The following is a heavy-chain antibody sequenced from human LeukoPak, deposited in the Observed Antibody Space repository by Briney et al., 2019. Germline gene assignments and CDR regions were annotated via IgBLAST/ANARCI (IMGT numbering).Heavy chain of an antibody. Sequence: SETLSLTCTVSGGSISSSSYYWGWIRQPPGKGLEWIGSIYYSGSTYYNPSLKSRVTISVDTSKNQFTLKLSSVTAADTAVYYCARQGGKRPMVRSNWFDPWGQGTLVTVSS. CDR2: IYYSGST. D-gene: IGHD3-10*01. CDR3: ARQGGKRPMVRSNWFDP. CDR1: GGSISSSSYY. J-gene: IGHJ5*02. V-gene: IGHV4-39*01.